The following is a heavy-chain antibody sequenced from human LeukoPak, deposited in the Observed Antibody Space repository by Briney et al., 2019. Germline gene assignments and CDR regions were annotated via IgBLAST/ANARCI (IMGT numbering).Heavy chain of an antibody. CDR2: FFYSGSN. Sequence: KPSETLSLTCTVSGGSINRHYWSWIRQPPGKGLEWIGYFFYSGSNIYNPSLKSRVTMSGDTSKNQFSLYLSSVTAADTAVYYCAGTAVAGTFDYWGQGTLVTVSS. D-gene: IGHD6-19*01. CDR3: AGTAVAGTFDY. CDR1: GGSINRHY. V-gene: IGHV4-59*11. J-gene: IGHJ4*02.